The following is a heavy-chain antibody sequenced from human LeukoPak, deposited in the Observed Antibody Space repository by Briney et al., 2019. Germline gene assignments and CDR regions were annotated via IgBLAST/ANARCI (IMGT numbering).Heavy chain of an antibody. J-gene: IGHJ4*02. V-gene: IGHV3-74*03. CDR2: ISSDGSTT. Sequence: VGSLRLSCAASGFTFSGYWMHWVRQAPGKGLVWVSRISSDGSTTTYADSVKGRFTISRDNAKSTLYLQMSNLRAEDAAVYYCVRGLTGPADYWGQGTLVTVSS. D-gene: IGHD3-9*01. CDR1: GFTFSGYW. CDR3: VRGLTGPADY.